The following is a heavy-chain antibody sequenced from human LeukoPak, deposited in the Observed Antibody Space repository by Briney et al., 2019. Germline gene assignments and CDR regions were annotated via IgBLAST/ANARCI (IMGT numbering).Heavy chain of an antibody. CDR1: EFTFVRYA. CDR3: VRDPLSRSSWYYYMDV. J-gene: IGHJ6*03. CDR2: ISSSSFKI. Sequence: PGGSLRLSCAASEFTFVRYAMNWVRQAPGKGLEWVSYISSSSFKIGYADSVKGRSTISRDNSKNSLYLQMDSLRVENTAVYYCVRDPLSRSSWYYYMDVWGKGTTVTVSS. D-gene: IGHD6-13*01. V-gene: IGHV3-48*04.